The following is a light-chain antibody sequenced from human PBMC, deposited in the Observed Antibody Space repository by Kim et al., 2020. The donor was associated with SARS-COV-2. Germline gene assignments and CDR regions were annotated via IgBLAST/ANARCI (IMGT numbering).Light chain of an antibody. CDR1: KLGHKY. J-gene: IGLJ2*01. Sequence: VSPGQIASITCSGDKLGHKYACWYQQKPGQSPVLVIYQDSKRPSGIPERFSGSNSGNTATLTISGTQAMDEADYYCQAWDSSTVVFGGGTKLTVL. CDR2: QDS. CDR3: QAWDSSTVV. V-gene: IGLV3-1*01.